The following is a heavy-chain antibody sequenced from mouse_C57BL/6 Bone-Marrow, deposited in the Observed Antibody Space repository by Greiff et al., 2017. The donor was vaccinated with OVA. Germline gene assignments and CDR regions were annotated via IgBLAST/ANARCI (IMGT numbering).Heavy chain of an antibody. V-gene: IGHV5-9*01. CDR2: ISGGGGNT. CDR1: GFNFSSYT. Sequence: EVKLMESGGGLVKPGGSLKLSCAASGFNFSSYTMSWVRQTPEKRLEWVATISGGGGNTYYPDSVKGRFTISRDNAKNTLYLQMSSLRSEDTALYYCARHVYSNYVGCDYWGQGTTLTVSS. D-gene: IGHD2-5*01. CDR3: ARHVYSNYVGCDY. J-gene: IGHJ2*01.